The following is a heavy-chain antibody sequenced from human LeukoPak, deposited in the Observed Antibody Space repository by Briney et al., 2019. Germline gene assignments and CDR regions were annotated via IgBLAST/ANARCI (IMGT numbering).Heavy chain of an antibody. V-gene: IGHV4-4*07. D-gene: IGHD3-3*01. CDR1: GGSISSYS. CDR3: ARDFTIFVDALTYYYYYMDV. J-gene: IGHJ6*03. Sequence: SETLSLTRTVSGGSISSYSWCWIRQPAGKGLEWSGRLYTSGGTHYNPSLKSRVTMSVDTSKNQFSLKLSSVTAADTAMYYCARDFTIFVDALTYYYYYMDVWGKGTTVTVSS. CDR2: LYTSGGT.